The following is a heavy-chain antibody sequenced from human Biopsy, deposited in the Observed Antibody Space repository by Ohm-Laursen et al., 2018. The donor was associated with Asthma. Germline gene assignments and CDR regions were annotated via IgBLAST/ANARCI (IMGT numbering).Heavy chain of an antibody. CDR3: ARTYYDFLTGQVKDVFGV. CDR2: ANTGNGDT. CDR1: GYNFISFA. D-gene: IGHD3-9*01. V-gene: IGHV1-3*04. J-gene: IGHJ3*01. Sequence: GSSVKVSCKASGYNFISFAILWVRQAPGQRLEWMGWANTGNGDTKYSQKFQGRVTITRDTSASTAYMELRSLRSEDTATYYCARTYYDFLTGQVKDVFGVWGQGTMVTVSS.